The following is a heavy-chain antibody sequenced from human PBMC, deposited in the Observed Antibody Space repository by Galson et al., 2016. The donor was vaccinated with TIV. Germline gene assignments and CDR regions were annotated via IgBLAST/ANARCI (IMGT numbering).Heavy chain of an antibody. J-gene: IGHJ4*01. D-gene: IGHD3-3*01. Sequence: SVKVSCKATGYNLTSYSMRWVRQAPGHGLEWMGIINPDGDRTTYSQKFQGRVTMTRDTSTNTVYMELNTLTSDDTATYYCATDSCYKINPIFDTWGQGTKVTVSS. CDR1: GYNLTSYS. CDR3: ATDSCYKINPIFDT. CDR2: INPDGDRT. V-gene: IGHV1-46*01.